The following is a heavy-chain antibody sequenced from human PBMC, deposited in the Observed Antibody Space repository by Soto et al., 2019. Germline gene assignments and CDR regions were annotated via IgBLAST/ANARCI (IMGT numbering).Heavy chain of an antibody. J-gene: IGHJ4*02. CDR2: IIPIFGTA. CDR1: GGTFSSYA. V-gene: IGHV1-69*13. CDR3: AVTDTAMAPFDY. Sequence: VASVKVSCKASGGTFSSYAISWVRQAPGQGLEWMGGIIPIFGTANYAQKFQGRVTITADESTSTAYMELSSLRSEDTAVYYCAVTDTAMAPFDYWGQGTLVTVSS. D-gene: IGHD5-18*01.